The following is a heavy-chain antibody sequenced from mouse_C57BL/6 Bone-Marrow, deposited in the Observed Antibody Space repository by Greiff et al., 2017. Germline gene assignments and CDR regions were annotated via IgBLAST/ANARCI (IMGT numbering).Heavy chain of an antibody. CDR1: GFNIKDDY. CDR2: IDPENGDT. V-gene: IGHV14-4*01. CDR3: TTYAMDY. J-gene: IGHJ4*01. Sequence: EVQLQQSGAELVRPGASVKLSCTASGFNIKDDYMHWVKQRPEQGLEWIGWIDPENGDTEYASKFQGKATITADTSSNTVYLQLSSLTSEDTAVYYCTTYAMDYWGQGTSVTVSS.